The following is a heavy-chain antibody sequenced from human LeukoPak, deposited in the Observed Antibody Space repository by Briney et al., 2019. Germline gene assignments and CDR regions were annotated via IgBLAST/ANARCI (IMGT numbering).Heavy chain of an antibody. D-gene: IGHD2-2*01. CDR3: AKMGGIVVVPAADWFAP. V-gene: IGHV3-30*18. Sequence: GGSLRLSCAASGFTFSSYGMHWVRQAPGKGLEWVAVISYDGSNKYYADSVKGRFTISRDNSKNTLYLQMNSLRAEDTAVYYCAKMGGIVVVPAADWFAPWGQGTLVTVSA. CDR1: GFTFSSYG. CDR2: ISYDGSNK. J-gene: IGHJ5*02.